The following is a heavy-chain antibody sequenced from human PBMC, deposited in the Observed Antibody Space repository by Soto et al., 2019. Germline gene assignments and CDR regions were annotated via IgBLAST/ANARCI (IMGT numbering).Heavy chain of an antibody. CDR2: MNEYGSER. CDR3: ARGLITGSSYSGGWYYFDH. CDR1: GFIFSSYW. J-gene: IGHJ4*02. Sequence: PGGSLRLSYSASGFIFSSYWMSWLRQAPGKGLEWVASMNEYGSERYYVDSVKGRFTISRDNAKNSLYLQMNSLRAEDTAVYYCARGLITGSSYSGGWYYFDHWGQGTQVTVSS. V-gene: IGHV3-7*02. D-gene: IGHD1-26*01.